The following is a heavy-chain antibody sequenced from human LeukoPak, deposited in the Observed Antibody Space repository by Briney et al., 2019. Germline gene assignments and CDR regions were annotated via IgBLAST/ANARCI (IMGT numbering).Heavy chain of an antibody. CDR3: ARLGYCSSTSCYEFDY. CDR1: GGSISSGTYY. D-gene: IGHD2-2*01. CDR2: IYYSGTT. J-gene: IGHJ4*02. Sequence: PSETLSLTCTVSGGSISSGTYYWGWIRQPPGKGLEWIGTIYYSGTTYYNPSLKSRVTISVDTSKNQFSLKLSSVTAADTAVYYCARLGYCSSTSCYEFDYWGQGTLVTVSS. V-gene: IGHV4-39*01.